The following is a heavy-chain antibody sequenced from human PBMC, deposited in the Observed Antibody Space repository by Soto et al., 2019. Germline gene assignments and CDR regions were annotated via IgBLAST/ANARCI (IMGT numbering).Heavy chain of an antibody. D-gene: IGHD6-6*01. CDR2: ISAYNGNT. V-gene: IGHV1-18*04. CDR1: GYTFTSYG. J-gene: IGHJ3*02. CDR3: ASLSSIAARIEWVDDAFDI. Sequence: QVQLVQSGAEVKKPGASVKVSCKASGYTFTSYGISWVRQAPGQGLEWMGWISAYNGNTNYAQKLQGRVTMTTDTSTSPAYMELRSLRSDDTAVYYCASLSSIAARIEWVDDAFDIWGQGTMVTVSS.